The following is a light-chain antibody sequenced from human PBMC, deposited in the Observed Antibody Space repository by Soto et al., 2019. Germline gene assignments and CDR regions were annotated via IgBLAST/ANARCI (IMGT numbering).Light chain of an antibody. V-gene: IGLV1-40*01. J-gene: IGLJ1*01. CDR3: QSYDNSLSCYV. CDR2: GDN. CDR1: SSNIGAGYV. Sequence: QSVLTQPPSVYVAPGQRITISCTGSSSNIGAGYVVHWYQQLPVTAPKLLIYGDNNRPSGVPDRFSGSKSGTSASLAITGLQAEDEADDYCQSYDNSLSCYVFGTGTKGTVL.